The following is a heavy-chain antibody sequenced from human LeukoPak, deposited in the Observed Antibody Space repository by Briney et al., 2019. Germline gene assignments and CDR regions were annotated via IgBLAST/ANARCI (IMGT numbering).Heavy chain of an antibody. V-gene: IGHV3-72*01. Sequence: PGGSLRLSCAASGFSLSDQFMDWVRQAPGKGLEWIGRSRNRANSHTTEYAASVKGRFTISRDDSGNLMYLQMNSLKIEVTAVYFCTRDGGNSGNTAFDIWGQGTEVTVSS. CDR2: SRNRANSHTT. D-gene: IGHD3-16*01. CDR3: TRDGGNSGNTAFDI. J-gene: IGHJ3*02. CDR1: GFSLSDQF.